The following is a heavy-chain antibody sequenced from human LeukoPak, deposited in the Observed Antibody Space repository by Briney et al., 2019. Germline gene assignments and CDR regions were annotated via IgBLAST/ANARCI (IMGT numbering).Heavy chain of an antibody. D-gene: IGHD1-26*01. Sequence: KPSQSLSLTCTVSGGSISSYSYGWGWIRQPPGKGLEWIGTIYYSGSTYYNPSLKSRVTISIDTSKNQFSVKLCSVTAADTAVFYCARIYSGSYFYYGMDVWGQGTTVTVSS. CDR1: GGSISSYSYG. CDR2: IYYSGST. CDR3: ARIYSGSYFYYGMDV. V-gene: IGHV4-39*01. J-gene: IGHJ6*02.